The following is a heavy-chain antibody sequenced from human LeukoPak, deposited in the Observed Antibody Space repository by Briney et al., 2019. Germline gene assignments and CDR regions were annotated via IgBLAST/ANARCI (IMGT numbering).Heavy chain of an antibody. CDR1: GGSFSGYY. V-gene: IGHV4-34*01. Sequence: SETLSLTCAVYGGSFSGYYWSWIRQPPGKGLEWIGEINHSGSTNYNPSLKSRVTISVDTSKNQFSLKLSSVTAADTAVYYCVSHYCSSTSCYFSGWGQGTLVTVSS. D-gene: IGHD2-2*01. J-gene: IGHJ4*02. CDR2: INHSGST. CDR3: VSHYCSSTSCYFSG.